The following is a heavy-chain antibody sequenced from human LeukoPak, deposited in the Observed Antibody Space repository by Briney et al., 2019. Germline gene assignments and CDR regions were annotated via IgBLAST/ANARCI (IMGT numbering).Heavy chain of an antibody. Sequence: WQILSLSCAVCVGFMSCGGDSGRRVRRPPREGLEWIGYIYHSGSTYYNPSLKSRVTISVDRSKNQFSLKLRSVTAAYTAVYYCASSLTPIGITTDAFEIWGQGTMCTASS. J-gene: IGHJ3*02. V-gene: IGHV4-30-2*01. CDR2: IYHSGST. CDR1: VGFMSCGGDS. D-gene: IGHD3-22*01. CDR3: ASSLTPIGITTDAFEI.